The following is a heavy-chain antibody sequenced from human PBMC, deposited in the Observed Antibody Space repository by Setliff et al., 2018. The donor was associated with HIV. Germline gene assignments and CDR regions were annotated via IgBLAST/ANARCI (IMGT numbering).Heavy chain of an antibody. J-gene: IGHJ4*02. CDR1: GYTFINYD. CDR2: MNPNSGNT. V-gene: IGHV1-8*02. Sequence: ASVKVSCKASGYTFINYDINWVRQATGQGLEWMGWMNPNSGNTGYAQRFQGRVTMTRDTSTSTAYMDLSSLRSEDTAVYYCATLDYWGQGTLVTVPQ. CDR3: ATLDY.